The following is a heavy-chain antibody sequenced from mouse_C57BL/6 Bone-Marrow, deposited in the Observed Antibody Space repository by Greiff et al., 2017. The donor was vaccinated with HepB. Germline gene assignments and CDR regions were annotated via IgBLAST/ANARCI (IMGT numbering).Heavy chain of an antibody. CDR1: GFTFTDYY. V-gene: IGHV7-3*01. CDR2: IRNKANGYTT. J-gene: IGHJ4*01. D-gene: IGHD2-1*01. CDR3: ARSSNYPYAMDY. Sequence: EVQRVESGGGLVQPGGSLSLSCAASGFTFTDYYMSWVRQPPGKALEWLGFIRNKANGYTTEYSASVKGRFTISRDNSQSILYLQMNALRAEDSATYYCARSSNYPYAMDYWGQGTSVTVSS.